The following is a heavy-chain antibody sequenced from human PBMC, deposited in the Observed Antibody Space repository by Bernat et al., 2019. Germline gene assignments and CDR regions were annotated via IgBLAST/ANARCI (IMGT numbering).Heavy chain of an antibody. CDR3: ARLGSSWSTDY. D-gene: IGHD6-13*01. Sequence: QVQLVESGGGVVQPGRSLRLSCAASGFTFNNYGMHWVRQAPGKGLEWVAVIWYDGSNKYYADSVKGRFTISRDNSKNTLYLQMNSLRAEDTAVYYCARLGSSWSTDYWGQGTLVTVSS. CDR2: IWYDGSNK. CDR1: GFTFNNYG. J-gene: IGHJ4*02. V-gene: IGHV3-33*01.